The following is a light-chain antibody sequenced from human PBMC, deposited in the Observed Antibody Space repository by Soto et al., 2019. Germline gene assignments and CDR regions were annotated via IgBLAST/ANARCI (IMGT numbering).Light chain of an antibody. Sequence: EIVLAQSPSTLSLSPGDRATLSCRASQSVGSNYLAWYQQKPGQAPRLLIYGASSRATGIPDRFSGSGSGTDFTLTISKLEPEDFAVYYCQQYGTSPITFGQGTRLEIK. CDR1: QSVGSNY. CDR2: GAS. J-gene: IGKJ5*01. V-gene: IGKV3-20*01. CDR3: QQYGTSPIT.